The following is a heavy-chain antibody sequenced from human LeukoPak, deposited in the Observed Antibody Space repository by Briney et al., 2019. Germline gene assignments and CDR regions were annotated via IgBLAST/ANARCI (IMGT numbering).Heavy chain of an antibody. CDR3: ARTGEYCSSTSCYLWGSYYYYGMDV. J-gene: IGHJ6*02. CDR1: GFTFSSYW. D-gene: IGHD2-2*01. Sequence: GGSLRLSCAASGFTFSSYWMSWVRQAPGKGLEWVANIKQDGSEKYYVDSVKGRFTISRDNAKNSLYLQMNSLRAEDTAVYYCARTGEYCSSTSCYLWGSYYYYGMDVWGQGTTVTVSS. CDR2: IKQDGSEK. V-gene: IGHV3-7*01.